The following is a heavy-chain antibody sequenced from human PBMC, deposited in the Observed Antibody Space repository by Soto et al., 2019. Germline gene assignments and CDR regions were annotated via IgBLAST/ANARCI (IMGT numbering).Heavy chain of an antibody. D-gene: IGHD6-13*01. V-gene: IGHV4-61*01. J-gene: IGHJ5*02. Sequence: PSETLSLTCTVSGGSVSSGSYYWGWIRQPPGKGLEWIGYIYYSGSTNYNPSLKSRVTISVDTSKNQFSLKLSSVTAADTAVYYCARLSAAGWFDPWVQGTLVTVSS. CDR3: ARLSAAGWFDP. CDR1: GGSVSSGSYY. CDR2: IYYSGST.